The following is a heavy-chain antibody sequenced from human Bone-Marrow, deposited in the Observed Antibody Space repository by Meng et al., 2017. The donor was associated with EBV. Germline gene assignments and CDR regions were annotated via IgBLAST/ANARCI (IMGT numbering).Heavy chain of an antibody. CDR1: GASISSTTYY. Sequence: LQEPGPGLVRPSETLSLSCSVSGASISSTTYYWGWIRQSPGKGLEWIGSMSYSSRTTSYNASLKTRVSISIDSSKNQFSLRLQSVTAADTAVYYCATSYGYTSTYWGPGTLVTVSS. D-gene: IGHD5-18*01. CDR3: ATSYGYTSTY. J-gene: IGHJ4*02. V-gene: IGHV4-39*07. CDR2: MSYSSRTT.